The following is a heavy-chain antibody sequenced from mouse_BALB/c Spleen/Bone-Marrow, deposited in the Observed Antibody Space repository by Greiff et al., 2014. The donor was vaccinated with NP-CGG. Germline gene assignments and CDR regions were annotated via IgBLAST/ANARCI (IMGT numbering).Heavy chain of an antibody. V-gene: IGHV1-67*01. J-gene: IGHJ4*01. D-gene: IGHD1-1*01. CDR2: ISTYYGDA. CDR3: ARGVTTGAMDY. Sequence: VKVVESGAELVRPGVSVKISCKGSGYTFTDYSIHWIKQSHAKSLEWIGAISTYYGDATNNQKFKGKATLTVDKSSSTAYMELARLASEDSVIYYCARGVTTGAMDYWGQGTSVTVSS. CDR1: GYTFTDYS.